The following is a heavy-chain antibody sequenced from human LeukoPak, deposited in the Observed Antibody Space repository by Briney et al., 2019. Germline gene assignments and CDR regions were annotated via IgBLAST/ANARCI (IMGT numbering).Heavy chain of an antibody. D-gene: IGHD3-22*01. CDR1: GGSISRGDYY. CDR2: ISYSGTT. V-gene: IGHV4-30-4*08. Sequence: SQTLSLTCTVYGGSISRGDYYWNWIRQPPGKGRDWIGNISYSGTTYYNPHLKSRVSISVDTFKNQFSLKLSSVTAADTAVYFCARVDYDSSGLAQFDYWGQGTLVTVSS. J-gene: IGHJ4*02. CDR3: ARVDYDSSGLAQFDY.